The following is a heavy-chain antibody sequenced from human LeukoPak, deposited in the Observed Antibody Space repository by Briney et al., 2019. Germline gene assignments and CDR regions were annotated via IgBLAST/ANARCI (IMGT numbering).Heavy chain of an antibody. CDR2: IYYSGST. D-gene: IGHD5-18*01. Sequence: SETLSLTCTVSGGSISSYYWSWIRQPPGKGLEWIGYIYYSGSTNYNPSLKSRVTISVDTSKNQFSLKLSSVTAADTAVYYCARMVVGTAMVFDYWGRGTLVTVSS. V-gene: IGHV4-59*01. CDR1: GGSISSYY. J-gene: IGHJ4*02. CDR3: ARMVVGTAMVFDY.